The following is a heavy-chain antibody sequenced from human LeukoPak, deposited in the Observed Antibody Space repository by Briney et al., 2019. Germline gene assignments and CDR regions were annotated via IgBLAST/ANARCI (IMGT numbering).Heavy chain of an antibody. CDR3: ARSRNTIFGVVIDS. CDR1: GGSISSYY. CDR2: VYYSGST. J-gene: IGHJ5*01. D-gene: IGHD3-3*01. Sequence: SETLSLTCTVSGGSISSYYWSWIRQPPGKGLEWIGYVYYSGSTNYNPSLKSRVTISVDTSKNQFSLKLSSVTAADTAVYYCARSRNTIFGVVIDSRGQGTLVTVSS. V-gene: IGHV4-59*01.